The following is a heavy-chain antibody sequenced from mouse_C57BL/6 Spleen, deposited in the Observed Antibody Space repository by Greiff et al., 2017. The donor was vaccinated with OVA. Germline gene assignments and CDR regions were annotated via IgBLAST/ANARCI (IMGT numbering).Heavy chain of an antibody. V-gene: IGHV1-69*01. Sequence: QVQLQQPGAELVMPGASVKLSCKASGYTFTSYWMHWVKQRPGQGLEWIGEIDPSDSYTNYNQKFKGKATLTVDKSSSTAYMQHSSLTSDDSAVYYCAIRRDYDDVIYYWGQGTTLTVSS. CDR2: IDPSDSYT. CDR3: AIRRDYDDVIYY. CDR1: GYTFTSYW. D-gene: IGHD2-4*01. J-gene: IGHJ2*01.